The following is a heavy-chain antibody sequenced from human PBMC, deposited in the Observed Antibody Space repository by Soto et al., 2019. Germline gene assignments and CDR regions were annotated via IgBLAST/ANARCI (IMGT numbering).Heavy chain of an antibody. D-gene: IGHD6-19*01. Sequence: GGSLRLSCAASGFTFSSYAMSWVRQAPGKGLEWVSAISGSGGSTYYADSVKGRFTISGDNSKNTLYLQMNSLRAEDTAVYYCATLLRYSSGWVDYWGQGTLVTVSS. J-gene: IGHJ4*02. V-gene: IGHV3-23*01. CDR3: ATLLRYSSGWVDY. CDR1: GFTFSSYA. CDR2: ISGSGGST.